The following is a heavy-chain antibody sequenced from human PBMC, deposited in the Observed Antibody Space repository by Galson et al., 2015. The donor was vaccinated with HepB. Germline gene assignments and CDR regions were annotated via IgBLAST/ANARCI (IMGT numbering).Heavy chain of an antibody. CDR2: IDPSDSYT. CDR3: ASWLGSGSYYNEATDALGKAFDI. J-gene: IGHJ3*02. Sequence: QSGAEVKKPGESLRISCKGSGYSFTSYWISWVRQMPGKGLEWMGRIDPSDSYTNYSPSFQGHVTISADKSISTAYLQWSSLKASDTAMYYCASWLGSGSYYNEATDALGKAFDIWGQGTMVTVSS. V-gene: IGHV5-10-1*01. CDR1: GYSFTSYW. D-gene: IGHD3-10*02.